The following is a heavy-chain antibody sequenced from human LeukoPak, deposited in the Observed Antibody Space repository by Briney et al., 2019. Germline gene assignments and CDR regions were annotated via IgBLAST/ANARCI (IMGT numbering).Heavy chain of an antibody. CDR2: IIPIFGTA. J-gene: IGHJ4*02. CDR1: GGTFSSYA. D-gene: IGHD4-17*01. Sequence: SVKVSCKASGGTFSSYAISWVRQAPGQGLEWMGGIIPIFGTANYAQKFQGRVTITADESTSTAYMELSSLRSEDTAVYYCARDYKGDYVFDYWGQGTLVTVSS. V-gene: IGHV1-69*13. CDR3: ARDYKGDYVFDY.